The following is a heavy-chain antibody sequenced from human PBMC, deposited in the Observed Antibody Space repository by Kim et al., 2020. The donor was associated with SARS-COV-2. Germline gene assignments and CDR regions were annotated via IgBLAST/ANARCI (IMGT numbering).Heavy chain of an antibody. V-gene: IGHV4-34*01. CDR1: GGSFSGYY. D-gene: IGHD4-17*01. J-gene: IGHJ4*02. Sequence: SETLSLTCAVYGGSFSGYYWSWIRQPPGKGLEWIGEINHSGSTNYNPSLKSRVTISVDTSKNQFSLKLSSVTAADTAVYYCARGYDYFDYWGQGTLVTVSS. CDR2: INHSGST. CDR3: ARGYDYFDY.